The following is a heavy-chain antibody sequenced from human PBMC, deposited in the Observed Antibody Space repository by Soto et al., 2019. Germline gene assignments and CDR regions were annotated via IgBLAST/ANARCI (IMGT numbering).Heavy chain of an antibody. J-gene: IGHJ6*02. CDR3: TRDQVVRGVQDYYYYYGMDV. CDR2: IRSKAYGGTT. D-gene: IGHD3-10*01. CDR1: GFTFGDYA. Sequence: GGSLRLSCTASGFTFGDYAMSWFRQAPGKGLEWVGFIRSKAYGGTTEYAASVKGRFTISRDDSKSIAYLQMNSLKTEDTAVYYCTRDQVVRGVQDYYYYYGMDVWGQGTTVTVSS. V-gene: IGHV3-49*03.